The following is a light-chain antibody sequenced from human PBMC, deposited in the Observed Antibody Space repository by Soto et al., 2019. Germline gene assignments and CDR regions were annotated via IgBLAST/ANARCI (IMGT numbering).Light chain of an antibody. CDR1: SSNIGSHY. CDR2: KNN. Sequence: QSVLTQPPSASGTPGQRVTISCSGSSSNIGSHYVYWYQQLPGTAPKLLIYKNNQRPSGVTDRLSGSKSGTSASLAISGLRSEDEADYYCAAWDDSLSGEVFGGGTKLTVL. J-gene: IGLJ3*02. V-gene: IGLV1-47*01. CDR3: AAWDDSLSGEV.